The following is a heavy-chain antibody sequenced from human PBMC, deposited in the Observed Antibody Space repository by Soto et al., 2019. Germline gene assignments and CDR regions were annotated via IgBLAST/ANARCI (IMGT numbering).Heavy chain of an antibody. J-gene: IGHJ4*02. CDR1: GYTFTIYG. CDR2: ISAYNGST. Sequence: GASVKVSCKASGYTFTIYGIIWVRQAPGQGLEWMGWISAYNGSTSYAQKFQGRVTMTRDTSTSTVYMELSSLRSEDTAVYYCALHSSSWSLFDYWGQGTLVTVSS. V-gene: IGHV1-18*01. D-gene: IGHD6-13*01. CDR3: ALHSSSWSLFDY.